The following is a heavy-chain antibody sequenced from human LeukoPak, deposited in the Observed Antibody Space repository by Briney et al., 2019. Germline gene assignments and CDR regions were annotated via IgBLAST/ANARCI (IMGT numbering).Heavy chain of an antibody. V-gene: IGHV3-66*01. CDR2: IYSGDT. CDR1: GFTFNDYY. Sequence: GGSLRLSCAASGFTFNDYYMSWVRQAPGKGLEWVSVIYSGDTYYADSVKGRFTISRDNSKNTLYLQMNSLRAEDTAVYYCARGGDSSAYPFDYWGQGTLVTVSS. J-gene: IGHJ4*02. CDR3: ARGGDSSAYPFDY. D-gene: IGHD3-22*01.